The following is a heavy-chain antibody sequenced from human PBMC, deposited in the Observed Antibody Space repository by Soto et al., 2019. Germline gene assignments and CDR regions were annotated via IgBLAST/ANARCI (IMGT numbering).Heavy chain of an antibody. CDR2: IKSQASGGTI. CDR3: THLLSLAHPYSYL. J-gene: IGHJ4*02. V-gene: IGHV3-15*01. Sequence: GGSLRLSCAASGFTVSSNYMSWVRQAPGKRLEWVGRIKSQASGGTIDYAAPVKGKFTISRDDSKNTVYLQMDSLKTEDTAVYYCTHLLSLAHPYSYLWGQGTLVTVSS. CDR1: GFTVSSNY. D-gene: IGHD2-21*01.